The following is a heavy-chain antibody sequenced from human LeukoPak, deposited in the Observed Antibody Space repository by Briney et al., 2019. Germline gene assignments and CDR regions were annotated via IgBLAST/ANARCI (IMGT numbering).Heavy chain of an antibody. CDR1: GYTFTAYY. CDR3: ARSPYYSPHTIPIQASMSFYYYYYMDV. CDR2: INPNSGGT. J-gene: IGHJ6*03. V-gene: IGHV1-2*02. Sequence: ASVKVSCKASGYTFTAYYMNWVRQAPGQGLEWMGWINPNSGGTNYAQKFQGRVTMTRDTSISTAYMELSRLRYDDTAVYYCARSPYYSPHTIPIQASMSFYYYYYMDVWGKGTTVTVSS. D-gene: IGHD4-11*01.